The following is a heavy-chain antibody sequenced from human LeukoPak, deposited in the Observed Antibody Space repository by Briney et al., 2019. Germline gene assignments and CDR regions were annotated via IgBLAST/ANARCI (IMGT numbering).Heavy chain of an antibody. Sequence: GGSLRLSCAASGFTFSSYSMNWVRQAPGKGLEWVSSISSSSSYIYYADSVKCRFTISRDNAKNSLYLQMNRLRAEDTAVYYCATVEGSRSIAARPDAFDIWGQGTMVTVSS. CDR1: GFTFSSYS. V-gene: IGHV3-21*03. D-gene: IGHD6-6*01. CDR3: ATVEGSRSIAARPDAFDI. CDR2: ISSSSSYI. J-gene: IGHJ3*02.